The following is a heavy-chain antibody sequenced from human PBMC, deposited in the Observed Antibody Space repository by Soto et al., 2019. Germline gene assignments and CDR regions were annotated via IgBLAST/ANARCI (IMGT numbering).Heavy chain of an antibody. CDR1: GFTFSSYG. CDR3: ARASAEYYYYYYMDV. V-gene: IGHV3-33*01. Sequence: QVQLVESGGGVVQPGRSLRLSCAASGFTFSSYGMHWVRQAPGKGLEWVAVIWYDGSNKYYADSVKGRFTISRDNSKNTLYLQMNSLRAEDTAVYYCARASAEYYYYYYMDVWGKGTTVTVSS. CDR2: IWYDGSNK. J-gene: IGHJ6*03.